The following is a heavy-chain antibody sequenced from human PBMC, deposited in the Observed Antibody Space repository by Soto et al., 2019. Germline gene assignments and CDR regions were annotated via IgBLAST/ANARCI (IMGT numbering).Heavy chain of an antibody. D-gene: IGHD3-16*02. CDR3: ARGRPHHDYVWGSYRPFSMYGMDV. CDR1: GGSFSGYY. Sequence: PSETLSLTCAVYGGSFSGYYWSWIRQPPGKGLEWIGEINHSGSTNYNPSLKSRVTISVDTSKNQFSLKLSSVTAADTAVYYCARGRPHHDYVWGSYRPFSMYGMDVWGQGTTVTLSS. J-gene: IGHJ6*02. V-gene: IGHV4-34*01. CDR2: INHSGST.